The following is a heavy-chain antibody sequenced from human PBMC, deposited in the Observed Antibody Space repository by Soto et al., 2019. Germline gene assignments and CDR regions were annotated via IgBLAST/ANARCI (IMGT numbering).Heavy chain of an antibody. J-gene: IGHJ4*02. D-gene: IGHD3-10*01. V-gene: IGHV3-48*01. CDR3: ARFRLRGLGNDY. CDR1: GFTFSSYS. CDR2: INSSSSTI. Sequence: GGSQRLCCAASGFTFSSYSMNCVRQAPGKGLEWVSYINSSSSTIYYADSVKGCFTISRDNAKNSLYLQMNSLRAEDLAVYYCARFRLRGLGNDYWGQGPLVTVPS.